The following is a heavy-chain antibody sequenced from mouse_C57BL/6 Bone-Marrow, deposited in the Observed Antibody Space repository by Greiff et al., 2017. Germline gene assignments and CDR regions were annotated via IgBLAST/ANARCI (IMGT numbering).Heavy chain of an antibody. J-gene: IGHJ1*03. CDR3: ARWGDWDWYCDV. CDR2: IYPSDSET. CDR1: GYTFTSYW. D-gene: IGHD4-1*01. Sequence: VQLQQPGAELVRPGSSVKLSCKASGYTFTSYWMDWVKQRPGKGLEWIGNIYPSDSETHYNQKFKGKATLTVDKSSSTAYMQLSSLTSEDSAVYYCARWGDWDWYCDVWGTGTTVTVSA. V-gene: IGHV1-61*01.